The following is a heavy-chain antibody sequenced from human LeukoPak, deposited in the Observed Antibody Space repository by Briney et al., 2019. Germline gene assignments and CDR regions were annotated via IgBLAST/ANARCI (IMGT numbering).Heavy chain of an antibody. CDR1: GGSFSGYY. V-gene: IGHV4-34*01. J-gene: IGHJ6*02. CDR3: ARVTLYGSGREYYYGMDV. D-gene: IGHD3-10*01. Sequence: SETLFLTCAVYGGSFSGYYWSWIRQPPGKGLEWIGEINHSGSTNYNPSLKSRVTISVDTSKNQFSLKLSSVTAADPAVYYCARVTLYGSGREYYYGMDVWGQGTTVTVS. CDR2: INHSGST.